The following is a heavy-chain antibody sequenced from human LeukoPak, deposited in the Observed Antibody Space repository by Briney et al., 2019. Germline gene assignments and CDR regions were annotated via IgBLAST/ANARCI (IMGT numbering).Heavy chain of an antibody. CDR1: GFTFSSYG. Sequence: GGSLRLPCAASGFTFSSYGMHWVRQAPGKGLEWVAVIWYDGSNKYYADSVKGRFTISRDNSKNTLYLQMNSLRAEDTAVYYCARSGSGQFCDYWGQGTLVTVSS. CDR2: IWYDGSNK. CDR3: ARSGSGQFCDY. D-gene: IGHD6-19*01. J-gene: IGHJ4*02. V-gene: IGHV3-33*01.